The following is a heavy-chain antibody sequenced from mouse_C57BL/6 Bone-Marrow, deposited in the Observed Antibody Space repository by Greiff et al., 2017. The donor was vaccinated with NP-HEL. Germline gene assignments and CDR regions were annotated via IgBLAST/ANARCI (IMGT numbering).Heavy chain of an antibody. Sequence: EVKVEESGPGLVKPSQSLSLTCSVTGYSITSGYYWNWIRQFPGNKLEWMGYISYDGSNNYNPSLKNRISITRDTSKNQFFLKLNSVTTEDTATYYCAREGWLLPYYFDYWGQGTTLTVSS. V-gene: IGHV3-6*01. J-gene: IGHJ2*01. D-gene: IGHD2-3*01. CDR1: GYSITSGYY. CDR3: AREGWLLPYYFDY. CDR2: ISYDGSN.